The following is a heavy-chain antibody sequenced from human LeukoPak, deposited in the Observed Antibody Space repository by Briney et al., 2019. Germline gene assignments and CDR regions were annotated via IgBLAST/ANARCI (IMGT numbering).Heavy chain of an antibody. Sequence: PSETLSLTCTVSGGSISSYYWSWIRQPPGKGLEWIGYIYYSGSTNYNPSLKSRVTISVDTSKNQFSLKLSSVTAADTAVYYCARSSSGWYDGNLDYWGQGTLVTVSS. CDR1: GGSISSYY. V-gene: IGHV4-59*01. J-gene: IGHJ4*02. CDR3: ARSSSGWYDGNLDY. D-gene: IGHD6-19*01. CDR2: IYYSGST.